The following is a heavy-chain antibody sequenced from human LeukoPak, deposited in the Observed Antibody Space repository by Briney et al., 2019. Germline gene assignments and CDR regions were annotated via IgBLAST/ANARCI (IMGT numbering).Heavy chain of an antibody. D-gene: IGHD5-24*01. Sequence: PGGSLRLSCAASGFTFSRFSMNWVRQAPGKGLEWVSSISSSSSNIYYADSVKGRFTISRDNAKNSLYLQMNSLRAEDTAVYYVTRGDGYNTFDYWGQGNLVTVSS. J-gene: IGHJ4*02. CDR1: GFTFSRFS. CDR2: ISSSSSNI. V-gene: IGHV3-21*01. CDR3: TRGDGYNTFDY.